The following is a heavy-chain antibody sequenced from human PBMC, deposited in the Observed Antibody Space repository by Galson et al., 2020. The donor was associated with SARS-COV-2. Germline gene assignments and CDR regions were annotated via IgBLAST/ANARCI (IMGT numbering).Heavy chain of an antibody. D-gene: IGHD5-18*01. V-gene: IGHV3-20*04. Sequence: GGSLRLSCGVSGFTFDDYAMSWVRQAPGKGLEWVSGINWNGGSTGYADSVKGRFTISRDNAKNSLYLQMNSLRAEDTAFYYCARGYSYENHDAFDIWGQGTDVTVSS. CDR2: INWNGGST. CDR1: GFTFDDYA. J-gene: IGHJ3*02. CDR3: ARGYSYENHDAFDI.